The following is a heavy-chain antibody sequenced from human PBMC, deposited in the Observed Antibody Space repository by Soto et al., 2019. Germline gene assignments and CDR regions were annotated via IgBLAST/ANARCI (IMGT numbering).Heavy chain of an antibody. CDR1: GGYITSSSYY. Sequence: LETMSLTCTVSGGYITSSSYYWGWIRQPPGKGLEWIGNIYYSGSTYYNPSLKSRVTISVDTSKNQFSLKLSSVTAADTAVYYCMLGSGWKDFDYWGQGTLVTVSS. J-gene: IGHJ4*02. V-gene: IGHV4-39*01. CDR2: IYYSGST. CDR3: MLGSGWKDFDY. D-gene: IGHD3-22*01.